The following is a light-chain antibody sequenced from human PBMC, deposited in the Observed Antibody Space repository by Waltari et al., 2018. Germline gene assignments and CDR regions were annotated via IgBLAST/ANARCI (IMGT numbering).Light chain of an antibody. CDR2: RND. V-gene: IGLV1-44*01. CDR1: SSNVGNNV. Sequence: QSVLTQPPSASGAPGQRVTISCSGSSSNVGNNVVNRYQQIPGTAPKLLIYRNDQRPSGVPDRFSGSKSGTSASLAISGLQSEDEGDYYCASWDDSPNGRWVFGGGTKLTVL. CDR3: ASWDDSPNGRWV. J-gene: IGLJ3*02.